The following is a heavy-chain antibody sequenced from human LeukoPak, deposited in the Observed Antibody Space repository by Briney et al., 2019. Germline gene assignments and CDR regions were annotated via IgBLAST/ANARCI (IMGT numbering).Heavy chain of an antibody. D-gene: IGHD4-11*01. Sequence: SETLSLTCTVSGYSISSGYYWGWIRQPPGEGLEWIGSIYHSGSTYYNPSLKSRVTISVDTSKNQFSLKLSSVTAADTAVYYCARGPMTTVTDWGQGTLVTVSS. V-gene: IGHV4-38-2*02. CDR2: IYHSGST. J-gene: IGHJ4*02. CDR3: ARGPMTTVTD. CDR1: GYSISSGYY.